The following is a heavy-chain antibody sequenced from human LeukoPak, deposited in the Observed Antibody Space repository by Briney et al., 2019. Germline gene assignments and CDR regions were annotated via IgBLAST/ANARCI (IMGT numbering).Heavy chain of an antibody. D-gene: IGHD2-15*01. CDR3: ARGYCSGGSCGGFDY. CDR2: ISSSSSYI. Sequence: GGSLRLSCAASGFTLSAYTMNWVRQAPGKGLEWVSSISSSSSYIYYADSVKGRFTISRDKAKNSLYLQMNSLRAEDTAVYYCARGYCSGGSCGGFDYWGQGTLVTVSS. J-gene: IGHJ4*02. CDR1: GFTLSAYT. V-gene: IGHV3-21*01.